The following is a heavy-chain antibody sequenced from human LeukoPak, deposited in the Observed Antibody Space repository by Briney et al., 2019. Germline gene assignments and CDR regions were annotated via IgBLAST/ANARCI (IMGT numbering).Heavy chain of an antibody. Sequence: PGGSLRLSCVASGFTFSRFEMNWVRQAPGKGLEWVSYISSSSSTIYYADSVKGRFTISRDNAKNSLYLQMNSLRAEDTAVYYCARSVYADYWGQGTLVTVSS. CDR3: ARSVYADY. J-gene: IGHJ4*02. CDR2: ISSSSSTI. CDR1: GFTFSRFE. V-gene: IGHV3-48*01. D-gene: IGHD5/OR15-5a*01.